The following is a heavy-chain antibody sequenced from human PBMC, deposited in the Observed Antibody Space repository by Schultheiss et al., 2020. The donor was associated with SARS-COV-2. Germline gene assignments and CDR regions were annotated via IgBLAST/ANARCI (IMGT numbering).Heavy chain of an antibody. V-gene: IGHV3-21*01. CDR2: IRSSGRDI. J-gene: IGHJ5*02. CDR1: GFTFSRYA. CDR3: VRDRSWWTPYNCFDL. Sequence: GESLKISCAASGFTFSRYAMSWVRQAPGKGLEFVASIRSSGRDIYYADSMQGRFTVSRDNANNSLYLQMHSLRAEDTAVYYCVRDRSWWTPYNCFDLWGRGTLVTVSS. D-gene: IGHD2-15*01.